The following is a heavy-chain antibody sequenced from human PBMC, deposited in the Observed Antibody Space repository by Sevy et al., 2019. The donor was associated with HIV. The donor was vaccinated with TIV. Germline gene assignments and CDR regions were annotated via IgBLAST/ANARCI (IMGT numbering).Heavy chain of an antibody. CDR1: GFSFSNYA. D-gene: IGHD3-22*01. CDR3: EKEKHYDSSYAMDV. Sequence: GGSLRLSCAASGFSFSNYAISWVRQAPGKGLEWVSVITSDGYSTYYADSVKGRFTISRDKSKNTVFLQMNSLRAEDTAVYYCEKEKHYDSSYAMDVWGQGTTVTVSS. J-gene: IGHJ6*02. V-gene: IGHV3-23*01. CDR2: ITSDGYST.